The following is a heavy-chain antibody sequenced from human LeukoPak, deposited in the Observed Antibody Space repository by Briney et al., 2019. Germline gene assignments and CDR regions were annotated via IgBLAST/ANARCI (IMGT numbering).Heavy chain of an antibody. CDR1: GFTVISNY. J-gene: IGHJ6*02. V-gene: IGHV3-66*01. Sequence: WVSLRRSSAASGFTVISNYMSWVPQAPGNGLEWGSVIYTGGSTYDADSPKGIFTISKDNSKNTLYLQMNSLRAEHTALYDWGKDLHFYVAMDVWGQGTTVTVSS. CDR2: IYTGGST. CDR3: GKDLHFYVAMDV. D-gene: IGHD2/OR15-2a*01.